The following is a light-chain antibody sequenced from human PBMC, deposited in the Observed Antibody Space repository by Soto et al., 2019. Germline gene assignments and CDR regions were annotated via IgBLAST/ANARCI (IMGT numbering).Light chain of an antibody. V-gene: IGLV7-43*01. Sequence: QTVVTQEPSLTVSPGGTVTLTCAPSTGAVTSADYPNWFQQKPGQPPRALIYSTNNKHSWTPARFSGSLVGDKAALTVSDVQPEDEAVYYCLIYYDGPWVFGGGTQLNVL. J-gene: IGLJ3*02. CDR2: STN. CDR3: LIYYDGPWV. CDR1: TGAVTSADY.